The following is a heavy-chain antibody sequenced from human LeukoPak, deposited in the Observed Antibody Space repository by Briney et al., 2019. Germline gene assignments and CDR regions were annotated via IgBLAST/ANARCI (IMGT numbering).Heavy chain of an antibody. J-gene: IGHJ4*02. CDR2: ISYDGNNK. V-gene: IGHV3-30-3*01. Sequence: GGSLRLSCAASGFTFSSYAMHWVRQAPGKGLEWVAVISYDGNNKYYADSVKGRFTISRDNSKNTLYLQMNSLRAEDTAVYYCAREFGGYYGSGRAHFDYWGQGTLVTVSS. CDR3: AREFGGYYGSGRAHFDY. D-gene: IGHD3-10*01. CDR1: GFTFSSYA.